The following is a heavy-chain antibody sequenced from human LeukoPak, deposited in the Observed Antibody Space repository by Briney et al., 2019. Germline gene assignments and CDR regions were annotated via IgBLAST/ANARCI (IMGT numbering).Heavy chain of an antibody. D-gene: IGHD2-2*01. Sequence: TVKLSCKASGGTFSSYAISWVRQAPGQGLEGMGGISPMFGTGDYAQKLQGRVTITRDESTSTAYMELSRLRSEDTDAYYCADCSSPSCYYYYYMDVWGKGTTVTGSS. J-gene: IGHJ6*03. CDR2: ISPMFGTG. CDR3: ADCSSPSCYYYYYMDV. CDR1: GGTFSSYA. V-gene: IGHV1-69*05.